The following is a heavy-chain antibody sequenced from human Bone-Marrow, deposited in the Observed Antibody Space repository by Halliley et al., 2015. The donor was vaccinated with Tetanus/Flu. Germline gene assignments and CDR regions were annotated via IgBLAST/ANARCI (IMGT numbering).Heavy chain of an antibody. CDR1: GYTFTTYA. Sequence: QMQLVQSGVEVKKPGASVKVSCKASGYTFTTYAINWVRQAPGQGLEWMGWINTYNHNTHFAQKLQGRVTMTTDTSTSTAYMELRSLRSDDTAVYYCARYVTWGYSDYWGQGTLVTVSS. V-gene: IGHV1-18*01. CDR2: INTYNHNT. CDR3: ARYVTWGYSDY. D-gene: IGHD3-16*01. J-gene: IGHJ4*02.